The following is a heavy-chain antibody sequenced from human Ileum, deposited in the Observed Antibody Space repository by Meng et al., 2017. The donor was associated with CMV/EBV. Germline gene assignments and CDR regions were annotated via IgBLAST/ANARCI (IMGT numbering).Heavy chain of an antibody. Sequence: EVQLVESGGGLVQPGGSLRRSXAASGFTFSSYWMSWVRQAPGKGLEWVANIKQDGSEKYYVDSVRGRFTISRDNAKTSLYLQMNSLRAEDTAVYYCARDRRGNCSSGSCYPFFDYWGQGTLVTVSS. D-gene: IGHD2-15*01. J-gene: IGHJ4*02. CDR2: IKQDGSEK. CDR3: ARDRRGNCSSGSCYPFFDY. V-gene: IGHV3-7*04. CDR1: GFTFSSYW.